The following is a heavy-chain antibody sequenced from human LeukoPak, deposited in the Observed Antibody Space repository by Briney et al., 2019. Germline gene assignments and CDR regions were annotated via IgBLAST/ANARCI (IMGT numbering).Heavy chain of an antibody. D-gene: IGHD2-8*01. V-gene: IGHV3-33*01. Sequence: PGRSLRLSCAASGFTFSSYGMPWVRQAPGKGQEWVGVIWYDGSNKYYADSVKGRFTISRDNSKNTLYLQMNSLRAEYTAVYYCARDVPVWHAFDIWGQGTMVTVSS. CDR2: IWYDGSNK. CDR1: GFTFSSYG. CDR3: ARDVPVWHAFDI. J-gene: IGHJ3*02.